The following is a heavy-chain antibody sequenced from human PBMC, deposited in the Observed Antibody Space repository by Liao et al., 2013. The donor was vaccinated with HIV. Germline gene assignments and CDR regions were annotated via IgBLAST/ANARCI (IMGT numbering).Heavy chain of an antibody. Sequence: QVQLQQWGAGLLKPSETLSLTCAVSGGSISSYYWSWIRQPAGKGLEWIGRIYTSGSTNYNPSLKSRVTMSVDTSKNQFSLKLSSVTDADTAVYYCATTRGNYYYYYMDVWGKGTTVTVSS. CDR3: ATTRGNYYYYYMDV. V-gene: IGHV4-59*10. CDR2: IYTSGST. CDR1: GGSISSYY. J-gene: IGHJ6*03.